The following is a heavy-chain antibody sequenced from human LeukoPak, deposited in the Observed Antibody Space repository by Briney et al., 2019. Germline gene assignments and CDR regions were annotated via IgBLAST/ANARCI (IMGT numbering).Heavy chain of an antibody. CDR3: AKLYSGTDESHYYYMDV. CDR2: INPNTGDT. J-gene: IGHJ6*03. D-gene: IGHD1-26*01. V-gene: IGHV1-2*02. Sequence: ASVKVSCKPSGYTFTGYYVHWVRQAPGRGLEWMGWINPNTGDTKYTRKFQGRVTMTRDTSISAASMELSRLRPDDTAVYYCAKLYSGTDESHYYYMDVWSKGTTVIVSS. CDR1: GYTFTGYY.